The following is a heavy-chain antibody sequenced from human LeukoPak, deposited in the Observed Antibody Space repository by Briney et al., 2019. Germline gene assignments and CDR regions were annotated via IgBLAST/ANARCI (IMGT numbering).Heavy chain of an antibody. Sequence: GGSLRLSCGVSGFTFRNYWMTWVRQVPGKGLEWVVNINEGGNEKNYVDSVKGRFTVSRDNAQNSLYLQMDSLRVEDTAVYYCARHPNGNWDYWGQGTLVTVSS. CDR1: GFTFRNYW. D-gene: IGHD1-1*01. CDR3: ARHPNGNWDY. V-gene: IGHV3-7*03. J-gene: IGHJ4*02. CDR2: INEGGNEK.